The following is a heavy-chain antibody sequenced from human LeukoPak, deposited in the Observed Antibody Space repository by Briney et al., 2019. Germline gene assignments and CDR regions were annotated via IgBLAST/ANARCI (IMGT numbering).Heavy chain of an antibody. J-gene: IGHJ3*02. V-gene: IGHV4-39*01. CDR1: GGSISSGSYY. D-gene: IGHD4-17*01. CDR3: ARLGKSGMTTVTTRAFDI. CDR2: IYYSGST. Sequence: SETLSLTCTVSGGSISSGSYYWGWIRQPPGKGLEWIGSIYYSGSTYYNPSLKSRVTISVDTSKNQFSLKLSSVTAADTAVYYCARLGKSGMTTVTTRAFDIWGQGTMVTVSS.